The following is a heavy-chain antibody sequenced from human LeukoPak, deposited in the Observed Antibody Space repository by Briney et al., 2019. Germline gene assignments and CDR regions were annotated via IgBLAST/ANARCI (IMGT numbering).Heavy chain of an antibody. Sequence: GGSLRLSCAASGFSFISYGMHWVRQAPGKGREGVGVISDDGRRKDYTDSVKGRFTISRDNSNDTLYLQMNSLRAEDTAVYYCAKRPSDYGDYVSYFDYWGQGTLVTVSS. V-gene: IGHV3-30*18. CDR1: GFSFISYG. D-gene: IGHD4-17*01. J-gene: IGHJ4*02. CDR2: ISDDGRRK. CDR3: AKRPSDYGDYVSYFDY.